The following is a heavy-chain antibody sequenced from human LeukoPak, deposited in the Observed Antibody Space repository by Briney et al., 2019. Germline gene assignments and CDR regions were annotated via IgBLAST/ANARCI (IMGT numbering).Heavy chain of an antibody. V-gene: IGHV3-23*01. CDR1: GFTFRNCA. Sequence: PGGSLRLPCAASGFTFRNCAMSWVRQAPGKGLEWVSGISGTGYNTYYADSVEGRFTISRDNSKNTLYLQMNSLGAEDTAVYYCAKHVSGSLFYFDYWGQRTLVTVSS. J-gene: IGHJ4*02. D-gene: IGHD3-10*01. CDR2: ISGTGYNT. CDR3: AKHVSGSLFYFDY.